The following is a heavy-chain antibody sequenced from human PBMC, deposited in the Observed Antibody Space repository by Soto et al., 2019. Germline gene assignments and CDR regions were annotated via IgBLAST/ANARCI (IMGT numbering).Heavy chain of an antibody. Sequence: TLSLTCTVSGGSISSGDYNWTWIRQPRGKGPEXVXXIVXCXAXHXXXXLKSRLSISLATSKNLFSLRLTAVTDADTAVDYCARDNWGLPLDIGGHGTMVTVSS. J-gene: IGHJ3*02. CDR3: ARDNWGLPLDI. V-gene: IGHV4-30-4*01. D-gene: IGHD7-27*01. CDR1: GGSISSGDYN. CDR2: IVXCXAX.